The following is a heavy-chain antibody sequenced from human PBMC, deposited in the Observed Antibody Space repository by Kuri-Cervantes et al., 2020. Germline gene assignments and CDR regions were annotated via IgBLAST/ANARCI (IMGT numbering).Heavy chain of an antibody. J-gene: IGHJ6*02. D-gene: IGHD3-3*01. CDR3: ARGFDDFLGMDV. Sequence: GGSLRLSCAASGFTFSSYWMHWVRQAPGKGLVWVSRVSGDGSSTSYADSVKGRFTISRDNAKNSVFLQMNSLKDEDTAVYYCARGFDDFLGMDVWGQGTTVTVSS. CDR2: VSGDGSST. V-gene: IGHV3-74*01. CDR1: GFTFSSYW.